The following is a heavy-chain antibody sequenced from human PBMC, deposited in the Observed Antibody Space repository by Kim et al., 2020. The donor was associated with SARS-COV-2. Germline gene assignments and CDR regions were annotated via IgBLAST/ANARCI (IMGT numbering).Heavy chain of an antibody. Sequence: SETLSLTCTVSGGSISSYYWSWIRQPPGKGLEWIGYIYYSGSTNYNPSLKSRVTISVDTSKNQFSLKLSSVTAADTAVYYCARCTAMVTRFDYWGQGTLVTVSS. J-gene: IGHJ4*02. CDR3: ARCTAMVTRFDY. CDR1: GGSISSYY. V-gene: IGHV4-59*01. CDR2: IYYSGST. D-gene: IGHD5-18*01.